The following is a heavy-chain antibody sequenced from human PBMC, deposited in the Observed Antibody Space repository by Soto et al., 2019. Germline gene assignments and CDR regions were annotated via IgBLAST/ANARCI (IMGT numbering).Heavy chain of an antibody. CDR1: GGSISSGDYY. J-gene: IGHJ4*02. D-gene: IGHD3-3*01. Sequence: LSLTCTVSGGSISSGDYYWSWIRQPPGKGLEWIGYIYYSGSTYYNPSLKSRVTISVDTSKNQFSLKLSSVTAADTAVYYCARELGSGYYTFFDYWGQGTLVTVSS. CDR3: ARELGSGYYTFFDY. V-gene: IGHV4-30-4*01. CDR2: IYYSGST.